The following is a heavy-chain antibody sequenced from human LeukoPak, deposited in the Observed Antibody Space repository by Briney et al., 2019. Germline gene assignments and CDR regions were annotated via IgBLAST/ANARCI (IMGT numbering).Heavy chain of an antibody. Sequence: PSETLSLTCTVSGDSIRSYYWSWIRQPPGKGLEWIGYVYENGSPNYNPSLRSRVTISADLSKNQLSLRVASVSATDTAVYYCARDSRLGPRAGDFDIWGRGSMVTVSS. V-gene: IGHV4-59*01. D-gene: IGHD1-26*01. J-gene: IGHJ3*02. CDR3: ARDSRLGPRAGDFDI. CDR1: GDSIRSYY. CDR2: VYENGSP.